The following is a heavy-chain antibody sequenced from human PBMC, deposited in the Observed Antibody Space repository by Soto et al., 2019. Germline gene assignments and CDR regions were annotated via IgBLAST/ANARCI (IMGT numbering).Heavy chain of an antibody. CDR2: ISSSSSTI. CDR3: ARDRVTTGPDY. V-gene: IGHV3-48*01. CDR1: GFTFSSYS. D-gene: IGHD4-4*01. J-gene: IGHJ4*02. Sequence: GGSLRLSCAASGFTFSSYSMNWVRQAPGKGLEWVSYISSSSSTIYYADSVKGRFTISRDNAKNSLYLQMNSLRAEDTAVYYCARDRVTTGPDYWGQGTLVTVSS.